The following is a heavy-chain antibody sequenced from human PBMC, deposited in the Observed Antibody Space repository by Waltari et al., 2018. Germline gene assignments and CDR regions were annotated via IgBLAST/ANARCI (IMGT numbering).Heavy chain of an antibody. J-gene: IGHJ4*02. D-gene: IGHD6-19*01. CDR1: GYTFTGYY. Sequence: QVQLVQSGAEVKKPGASVKVSCKASGYTFTGYYMHWVRQAPGQGLEWMGWINPNSGGTNYAQKFQGRVTMTRDTSISTAYMELSRLRSDDTAVYYCARDLDSSGWYKPHFDYWGQGTLVTVSS. V-gene: IGHV1-2*02. CDR2: INPNSGGT. CDR3: ARDLDSSGWYKPHFDY.